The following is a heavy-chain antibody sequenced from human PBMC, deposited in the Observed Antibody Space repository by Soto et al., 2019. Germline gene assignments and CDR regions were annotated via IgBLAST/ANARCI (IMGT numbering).Heavy chain of an antibody. CDR2: LGTIGA. CDR3: ASDLTTHDL. Sequence: EVQLLEFGGGLIQPGGSLKLSCVGSGFTFSRHAITWVRQAPGKGLEWVSTLGTIGAFYADSVRGRFTISRDDSKSTVELQMNGLRAEDTAIYYCASDLTTHDLWGQGTVVTVSS. V-gene: IGHV3-23*01. CDR1: GFTFSRHA. J-gene: IGHJ4*02.